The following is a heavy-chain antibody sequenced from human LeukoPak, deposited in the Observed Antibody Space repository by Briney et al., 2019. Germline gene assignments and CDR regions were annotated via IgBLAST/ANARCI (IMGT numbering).Heavy chain of an antibody. CDR1: GXTVSTKY. J-gene: IGHJ4*02. D-gene: IGHD7-27*01. CDR3: ARSLLGIRYFDY. Sequence: GGSLRLSCAASGXTVSTKYMSWVRQAPGKGLEWVSVLYSGGYTYYADSVKGRFTISRDNSKNTLYLQMNSLRTEDTAVYYCARSLLGIRYFDYWGQGTLVTVSS. CDR2: LYSGGYT. V-gene: IGHV3-66*01.